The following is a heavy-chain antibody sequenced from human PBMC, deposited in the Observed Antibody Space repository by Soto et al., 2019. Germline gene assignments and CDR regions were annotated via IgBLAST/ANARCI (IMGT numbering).Heavy chain of an antibody. J-gene: IGHJ4*02. CDR3: ARDWGNCNDGVDY. CDR1: GFTFSSYA. CDR2: ISYDGSNK. D-gene: IGHD1-1*01. Sequence: QVQLVESGGGVVQPGRSLRLSCAASGFTFSSYAMHWVRQAPGKGLEWVAVISYDGSNKYYADSVKGRFTISRDKSTNTLYLQMNSLRAEDTAVYYCARDWGNCNDGVDYWGQGTLVTVSS. V-gene: IGHV3-30-3*01.